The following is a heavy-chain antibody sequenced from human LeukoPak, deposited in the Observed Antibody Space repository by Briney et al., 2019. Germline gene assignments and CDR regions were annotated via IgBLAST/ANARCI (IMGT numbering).Heavy chain of an antibody. J-gene: IGHJ4*02. V-gene: IGHV3-48*01. Sequence: GGSLRLSCAASGFTFSSYSMNWVRQAPGKGLEWVSYISSRSATIYYADSVKGRFTISRDNAKNSLYLQMNSLRAEDTAVYYCARYPLSRSSFDLWGQGTLVTVSS. CDR3: ARYPLSRSSFDL. CDR2: ISSRSATI. CDR1: GFTFSSYS. D-gene: IGHD6-13*01.